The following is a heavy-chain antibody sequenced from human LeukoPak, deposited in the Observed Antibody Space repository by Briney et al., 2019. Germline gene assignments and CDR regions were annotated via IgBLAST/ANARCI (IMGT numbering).Heavy chain of an antibody. D-gene: IGHD3-10*01. Sequence: ASVKVSCKVSGYTLTELSMHWVRQAPGKGREWMGGFDPEDGETIYAQKFQGRVTMTEDTSTDTAYMELSSLRSEDTAVYYCATDNSLWFGPTRGGFDIWGQGTMVTVSS. CDR2: FDPEDGET. CDR1: GYTLTELS. J-gene: IGHJ3*02. V-gene: IGHV1-24*01. CDR3: ATDNSLWFGPTRGGFDI.